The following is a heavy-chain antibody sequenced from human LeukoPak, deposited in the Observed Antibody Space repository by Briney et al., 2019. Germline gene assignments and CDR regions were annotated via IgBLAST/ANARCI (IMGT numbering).Heavy chain of an antibody. V-gene: IGHV3-23*01. CDR2: ISNGKT. D-gene: IGHD2-21*01. J-gene: IGHJ5*02. CDR3: VREAENCGPVCVKTNWFDP. Sequence: GGSLRLSCAASGFPFRSHAMSWVRQPPGKGLEWVSAISNGKTYYADSVRGRFIISRDDSKNTLYLQMNSLRDEDTALYYCVREAENCGPVCVKTNWFDPWGQGTLVTVS. CDR1: GFPFRSHA.